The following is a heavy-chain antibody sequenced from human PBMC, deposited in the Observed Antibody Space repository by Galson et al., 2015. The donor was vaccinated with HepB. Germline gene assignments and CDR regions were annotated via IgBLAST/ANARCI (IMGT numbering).Heavy chain of an antibody. CDR2: ISATGGST. Sequence: SLRLSCAASGFTFSSYAMTWVRQAPGKGLEWVSGISATGGSTHYADSVKGRFTISRDNSKNTLYLQVNSLRAEDTAVYYCARVYGPGHNDYWGQGTLVTVSS. CDR3: ARVYGPGHNDY. V-gene: IGHV3-23*01. D-gene: IGHD3-10*01. CDR1: GFTFSSYA. J-gene: IGHJ4*02.